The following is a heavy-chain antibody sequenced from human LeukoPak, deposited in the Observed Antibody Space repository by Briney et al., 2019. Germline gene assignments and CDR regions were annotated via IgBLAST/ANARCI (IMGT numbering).Heavy chain of an antibody. Sequence: SETLSLTCTVAGGSISSSNDYWGWVRQPPGKGLEWIATIYYIGSTQYNPSLKSRVTISVDTSKNQFSLNINSVTAADTAVYYCAREFYGDDRSGDWGQGTLVTVSS. J-gene: IGHJ4*02. D-gene: IGHD2/OR15-2a*01. V-gene: IGHV4-39*07. CDR1: GGSISSSNDY. CDR2: IYYIGST. CDR3: AREFYGDDRSGD.